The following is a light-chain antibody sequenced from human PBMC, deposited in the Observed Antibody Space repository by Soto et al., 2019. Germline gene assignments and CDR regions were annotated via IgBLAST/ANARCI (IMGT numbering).Light chain of an antibody. J-gene: IGKJ4*01. CDR1: QSVNSY. V-gene: IGKV3-11*01. CDR3: YQRSTWPLT. CDR2: GAS. Sequence: EIVLTQSPATLSLSPGERATLSCRASQSVNSYLAWYQQKVGQAPRLLIYGASNRATGIPARFSGSGSGTDFTLTISSLEPEDFAVYYCYQRSTWPLTFGGGTKVEIK.